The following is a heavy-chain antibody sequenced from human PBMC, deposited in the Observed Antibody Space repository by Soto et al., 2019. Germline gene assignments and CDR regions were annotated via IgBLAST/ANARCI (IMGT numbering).Heavy chain of an antibody. CDR3: AKADPYYYYYMDV. J-gene: IGHJ6*03. CDR1: GFTFDDYA. CDR2: ISWNSGSI. V-gene: IGHV3-9*01. Sequence: GGSLRLSCAASGFTFDDYAMHWVRQAPGKGLEWVSGISWNSGSIGYADSVKGRFTISRDNAKNSLYLQMNSLRAEDTALYYCAKADPYYYYYMDVWGKGTTVTVSS.